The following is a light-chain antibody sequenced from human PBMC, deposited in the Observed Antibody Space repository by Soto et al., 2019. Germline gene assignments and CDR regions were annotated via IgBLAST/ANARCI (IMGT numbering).Light chain of an antibody. J-gene: IGLJ1*01. CDR3: CSYTSSNSMV. V-gene: IGLV2-14*01. Sequence: QSALTQPASVSGSPGQSITISCTGTSSDVGNDNFVSWYQHHPGKAPKLIIYEVSYRPSGVSHRFSGSKSGNTASLTISGLQAEDEADYSCCSYTSSNSMVFGTGTKVTVL. CDR2: EVS. CDR1: SSDVGNDNF.